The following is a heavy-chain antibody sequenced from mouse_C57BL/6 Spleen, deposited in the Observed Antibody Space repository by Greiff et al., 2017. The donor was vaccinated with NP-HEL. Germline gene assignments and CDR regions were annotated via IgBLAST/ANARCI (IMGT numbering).Heavy chain of an antibody. CDR1: GYTFTDYY. D-gene: IGHD2-5*01. Sequence: VMLVESGAELVRPGASVKLSCKASGYTFTDYYINWVKQRPGQGLEWIARIYPGSGNTYYNEKFKGKATLTAEKSSSTAYMQLSSLTSEDSAVYFCARGGDSNRYYYAMDYWGQGTSVTVSS. J-gene: IGHJ4*01. V-gene: IGHV1-76*01. CDR3: ARGGDSNRYYYAMDY. CDR2: IYPGSGNT.